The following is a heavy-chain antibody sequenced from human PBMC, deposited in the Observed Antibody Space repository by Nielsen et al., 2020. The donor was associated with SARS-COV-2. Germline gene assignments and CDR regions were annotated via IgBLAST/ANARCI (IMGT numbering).Heavy chain of an antibody. D-gene: IGHD2-2*01. Sequence: GGSLRLSCAASGFTFTSHATTWVRQAPAKGLEWVSGIRGSGEKTYYADSVKGRFTISRDNSKNTLYLQMNSLRAEDTAVYYCASDSNSYNYYYYYGMDVWGQGTTVTVSS. J-gene: IGHJ6*02. V-gene: IGHV3-23*01. CDR2: IRGSGEKT. CDR3: ASDSNSYNYYYYYGMDV. CDR1: GFTFTSHA.